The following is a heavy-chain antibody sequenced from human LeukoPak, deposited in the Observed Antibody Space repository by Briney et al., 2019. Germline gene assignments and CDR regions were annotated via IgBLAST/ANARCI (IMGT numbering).Heavy chain of an antibody. J-gene: IGHJ4*02. Sequence: GGSLRLSCAASGFTFSSYWLHWVRQAPGKGLVWVSRIKGDERSTNYADSVKGRFTISRDNAKDTVYLEMNSLRAGDTAVYYCVRGQLWSYYHYYRGQGTLVTVSS. V-gene: IGHV3-74*01. CDR3: VRGQLWSYYHYY. CDR1: GFTFSSYW. CDR2: IKGDERST. D-gene: IGHD2-2*01.